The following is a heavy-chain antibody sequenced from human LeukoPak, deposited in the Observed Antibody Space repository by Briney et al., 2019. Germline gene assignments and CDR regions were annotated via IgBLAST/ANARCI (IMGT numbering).Heavy chain of an antibody. J-gene: IGHJ4*02. V-gene: IGHV3-23*01. Sequence: PGGSLRLSCAASGFTFSSYAMSWVRQAPGKGLEWVSAISGSGGSTYYADSVKGRFTISRDNSKNTLYLQMNSLRAEDTAVYYCAKDIGSVPYDSSGHGIYYWGQGTLVTVSS. CDR2: ISGSGGST. D-gene: IGHD3-22*01. CDR3: AKDIGSVPYDSSGHGIYY. CDR1: GFTFSSYA.